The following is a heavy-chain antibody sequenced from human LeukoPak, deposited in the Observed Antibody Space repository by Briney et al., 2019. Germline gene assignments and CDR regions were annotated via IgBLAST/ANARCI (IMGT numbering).Heavy chain of an antibody. CDR1: GFTFSSYS. D-gene: IGHD6-19*01. J-gene: IGHJ4*02. CDR2: ISSSSSYI. V-gene: IGHV3-21*01. Sequence: GGPLRLSCAASGFTFSSYSMNWVRQAPGKGLEWVSSISSSSSYIYYADSVKGRFTISRDNAKNSLYLQMNSLRAEDTAVYYCARDMRVVAGNYFDYWGQGTLVTVSS. CDR3: ARDMRVVAGNYFDY.